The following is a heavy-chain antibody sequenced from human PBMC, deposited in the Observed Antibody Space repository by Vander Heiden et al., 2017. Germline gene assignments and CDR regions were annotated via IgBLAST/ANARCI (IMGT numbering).Heavy chain of an antibody. J-gene: IGHJ4*02. D-gene: IGHD4-17*01. Sequence: VQLVESGGGVVQPGRSLRLSCAASGFTSSSYGMPWVRPGPGKGLEWVAIISYDGSNKYYADSVKGRFTISRDNYKNTLYLQMNSLRAEDTAIYYCAKDGYGGTFRAYFDYWGQGTLVTVSS. CDR2: ISYDGSNK. CDR1: GFTSSSYG. V-gene: IGHV3-30*18. CDR3: AKDGYGGTFRAYFDY.